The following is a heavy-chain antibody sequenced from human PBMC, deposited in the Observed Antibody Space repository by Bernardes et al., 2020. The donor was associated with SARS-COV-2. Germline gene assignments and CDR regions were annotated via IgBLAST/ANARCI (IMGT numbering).Heavy chain of an antibody. V-gene: IGHV3-30-3*01. D-gene: IGHD7-27*01. CDR3: AREEVLTGGFDY. CDR1: GFTFSSYA. Sequence: GGSLRLSCAASGFTFSSYAMHWVRQAPGKGLEWVAVISYDGSNKYYADSVKGRFTISRDNSKNTLYLQMNSLRAEDTAVYYCAREEVLTGGFDYWGQGTLVTVSS. J-gene: IGHJ4*02. CDR2: ISYDGSNK.